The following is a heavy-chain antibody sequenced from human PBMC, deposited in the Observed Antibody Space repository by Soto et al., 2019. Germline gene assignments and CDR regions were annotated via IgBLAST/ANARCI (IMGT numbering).Heavy chain of an antibody. V-gene: IGHV1-18*01. CDR2: VSAYNGNT. J-gene: IGHJ4*02. CDR1: GYTFTSYG. Sequence: GASVKVSCKASGYTFTSYGISWVRQAPGQGLERKGWVSAYNGNTNYAQKLQGRVTMTTETSTSTAYMELRSLRSDDTAVYYCARRERYCSSTSCYALDYWGQGTLVTLSS. CDR3: ARRERYCSSTSCYALDY. D-gene: IGHD2-2*01.